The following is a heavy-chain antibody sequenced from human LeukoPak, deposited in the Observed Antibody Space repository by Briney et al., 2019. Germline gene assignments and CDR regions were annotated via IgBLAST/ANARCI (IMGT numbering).Heavy chain of an antibody. V-gene: IGHV4-39*07. J-gene: IGHJ6*02. CDR2: IYYSGST. CDR1: GGSISSSSYY. D-gene: IGHD4/OR15-4a*01. CDR3: ARGGRLWYYGMDV. Sequence: PSETLSLTCTVSGGSISSSSYYWGWIRQPPGKGLEWIGSIYYSGSTYYNPSLKSRVTISVDTSKNQFSLKLSSVTAADTAVYFCARGGRLWYYGMDVWGQGTTVTVSS.